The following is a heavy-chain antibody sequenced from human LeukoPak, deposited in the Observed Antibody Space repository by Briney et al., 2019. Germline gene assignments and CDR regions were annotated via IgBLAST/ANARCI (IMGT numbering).Heavy chain of an antibody. J-gene: IGHJ4*02. CDR2: ISGSSSTI. CDR3: ARGLDSSSWYDY. V-gene: IGHV3-48*02. D-gene: IGHD6-13*01. Sequence: GGSLRLSCAASGFTFSSYSMNWVRQAPGKGLEWVSYISGSSSTIYYADSVKGRFTISRDNAKNSLYLQMNSLRDEDTAVYYCARGLDSSSWYDYWGQGTLVTVSS. CDR1: GFTFSSYS.